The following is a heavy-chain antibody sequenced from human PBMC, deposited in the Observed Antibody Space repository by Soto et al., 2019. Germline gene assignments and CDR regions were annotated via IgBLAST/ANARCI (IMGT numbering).Heavy chain of an antibody. V-gene: IGHV4-4*02. D-gene: IGHD3-10*01. CDR2: IYHSGST. CDR1: GGSISSSNW. CDR3: ARCSVTMVRGVISYYGMDV. Sequence: SETLSLTCAVSGGSISSSNWWSWVRQPPGKGLEWIGEIYHSGSTNYNPFLKSRVTISVDKSKNQFSLKLSSVTAADTAVYYCARCSVTMVRGVISYYGMDVWGQGTTVTVSS. J-gene: IGHJ6*02.